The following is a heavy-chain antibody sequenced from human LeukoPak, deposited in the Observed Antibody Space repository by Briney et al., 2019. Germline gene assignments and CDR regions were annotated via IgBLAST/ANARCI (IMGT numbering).Heavy chain of an antibody. D-gene: IGHD2-15*01. Sequence: ASVKVSCKASGYTFTSYGISWVRQAPGQGLEWMGWISAYNGNTNYAQKFQGRVTVTTDTSTSTAYMELRSLRSDDTAVYYCARDLSGYCSGGSCYGTSDYWGQGTLVTVSS. CDR1: GYTFTSYG. CDR3: ARDLSGYCSGGSCYGTSDY. V-gene: IGHV1-18*01. J-gene: IGHJ4*02. CDR2: ISAYNGNT.